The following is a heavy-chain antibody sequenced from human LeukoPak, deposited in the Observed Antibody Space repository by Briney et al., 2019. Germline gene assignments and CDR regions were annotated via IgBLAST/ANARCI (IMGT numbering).Heavy chain of an antibody. Sequence: PSETLSLTCTVSGGSISGSSYYWGWIRQPPGKGLEWIGSIYCSGSTYYNPSLKSRVTISVDTSKNQFSLKLSSVTAADTAVYYCARDHYDSSGFDAFDIWGQGTMVTVSS. D-gene: IGHD3-22*01. CDR1: GGSISGSSYY. CDR3: ARDHYDSSGFDAFDI. V-gene: IGHV4-39*02. J-gene: IGHJ3*02. CDR2: IYCSGST.